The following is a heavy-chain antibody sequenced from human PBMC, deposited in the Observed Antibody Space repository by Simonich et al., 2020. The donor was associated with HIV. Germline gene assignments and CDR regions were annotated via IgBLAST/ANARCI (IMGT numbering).Heavy chain of an antibody. V-gene: IGHV1-69-2*01. Sequence: DVQLVQSGAEVKKPGATVKISCTVSGYTFTYSYIHWVQQAPGKGPEWRRPVHPEDGETIYAEHVQDRVPITAEKSTDTAYMELSSLRAEDTAIYYCATKADFYYDNSGLVRWGHGTLVTVSS. D-gene: IGHD3-22*01. CDR1: GYTFTYSY. J-gene: IGHJ4*01. CDR2: VHPEDGET. CDR3: ATKADFYYDNSGLVR.